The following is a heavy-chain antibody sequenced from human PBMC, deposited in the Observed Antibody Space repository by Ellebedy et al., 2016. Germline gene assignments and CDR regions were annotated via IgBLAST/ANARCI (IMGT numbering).Heavy chain of an antibody. CDR3: ARDRDIVVVLDY. D-gene: IGHD2-2*01. V-gene: IGHV3-74*01. CDR1: GFTFSSYW. J-gene: IGHJ4*02. CDR2: INSDGSST. Sequence: GGSLRLXXAASGFTFSSYWMHWVRQAPGKGLVWVSRINSDGSSTSYADSVKGRFTISRDNAKNTLYLQMNSLRAEDTAVYYCARDRDIVVVLDYWGQGTLVTVSS.